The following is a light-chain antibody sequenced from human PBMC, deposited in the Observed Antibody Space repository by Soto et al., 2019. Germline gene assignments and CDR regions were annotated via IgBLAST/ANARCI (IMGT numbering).Light chain of an antibody. Sequence: EIVMTQSPGTLSVSPGERATLSCRASQSISINLAWYQQRPGQTPRLLIYGASTRATGIPARFSGSGSGTEFTLTISSLQSVDFAVYYCQQYNIWPLTFGGGTKVEIK. J-gene: IGKJ4*01. CDR1: QSISIN. V-gene: IGKV3-15*01. CDR3: QQYNIWPLT. CDR2: GAS.